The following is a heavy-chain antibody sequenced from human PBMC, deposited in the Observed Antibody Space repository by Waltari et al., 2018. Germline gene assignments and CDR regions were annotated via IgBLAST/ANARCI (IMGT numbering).Heavy chain of an antibody. D-gene: IGHD4-17*01. CDR1: GFTLRSYA. J-gene: IGHJ3*02. Sequence: QVQLVESGGGVVQPGRSVRLSCAASGFTLRSYAIPWVRKAPGKGLEWVAVISYDGSNKYYADSVKGRFTISRDNSKNTLYLQMNSLRAEDTAVYYCASVPVTTKGNDAFDIWGQGTMVTVSS. CDR2: ISYDGSNK. V-gene: IGHV3-30*01. CDR3: ASVPVTTKGNDAFDI.